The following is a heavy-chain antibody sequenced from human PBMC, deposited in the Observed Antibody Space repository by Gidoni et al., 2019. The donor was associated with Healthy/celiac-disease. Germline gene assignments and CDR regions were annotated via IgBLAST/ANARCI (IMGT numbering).Heavy chain of an antibody. CDR1: GYPFTGYY. CDR2: INPNSGGT. V-gene: IGHV1-2*02. CDR3: ARGAGDDYAHHFDY. J-gene: IGHJ4*02. D-gene: IGHD4-17*01. Sequence: QVQLVQSGAEGKKRGASVKVSCKASGYPFTGYYMHWVRQAPGQGLEWMGWINPNSGGTNYAQKFQGRVTMTRDTSISTAYMELSRLRSDDTAVYYCARGAGDDYAHHFDYWGQGTLVTVSS.